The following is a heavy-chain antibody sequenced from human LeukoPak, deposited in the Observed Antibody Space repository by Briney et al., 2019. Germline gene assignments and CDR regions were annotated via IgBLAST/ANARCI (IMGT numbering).Heavy chain of an antibody. CDR2: INHSGST. CDR3: ARGRSQRNYDFWSGYRSNWFDP. J-gene: IGHJ5*02. D-gene: IGHD3-3*01. Sequence: PSETLSLTCAVYGGSFSGYYWSWIRQPPGKGLEWIGEINHSGSTNSDPSLKSRVTISVDTSKNQFSLKLSSVTAADTAVYYCARGRSQRNYDFWSGYRSNWFDPWGQGTLVTVSS. V-gene: IGHV4-34*01. CDR1: GGSFSGYY.